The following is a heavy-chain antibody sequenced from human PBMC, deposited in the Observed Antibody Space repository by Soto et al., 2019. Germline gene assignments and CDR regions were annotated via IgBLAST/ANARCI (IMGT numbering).Heavy chain of an antibody. Sequence: SETLSLTCTVSGGSISSYYWSWIRQPPGKGLEWIGYIYYSGSTNYNPSLKSRVTISVDTSKNQFSLKLSSVTAADTAVYYCAREGSYKNYYYYGMDVWGQGTTDTVS. D-gene: IGHD2-15*01. CDR3: AREGSYKNYYYYGMDV. V-gene: IGHV4-59*01. J-gene: IGHJ6*02. CDR2: IYYSGST. CDR1: GGSISSYY.